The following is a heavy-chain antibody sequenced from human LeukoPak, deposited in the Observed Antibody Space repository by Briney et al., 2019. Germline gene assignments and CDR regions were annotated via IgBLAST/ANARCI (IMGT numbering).Heavy chain of an antibody. CDR2: ISGSGGST. CDR1: GFTFSSYA. Sequence: GSLRLSRAASGFTFSSYAMSWVRQAPGKGLEWVSAISGSGGSTYYADSVKGRFTISRDNSKNTLYLQMNSLRAEDTAVYYCARLTYYYDSSGYYIDAFDIWGQGTMVTVSS. CDR3: ARLTYYYDSSGYYIDAFDI. J-gene: IGHJ3*02. V-gene: IGHV3-23*01. D-gene: IGHD3-22*01.